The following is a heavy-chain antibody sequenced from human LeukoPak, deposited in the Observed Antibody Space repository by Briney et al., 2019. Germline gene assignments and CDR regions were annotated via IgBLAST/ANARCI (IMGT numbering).Heavy chain of an antibody. Sequence: SETLSLTCTVSGGSISTSNWWSWVRPPPGKGLEWIGEVYHSGSTTYTSSLKSRLTMSIDKSKNRFSLNLSSVTAADTAVYYCARRYYGSGTNYFDYGGQGTLVTVSS. CDR2: VYHSGST. CDR1: GGSISTSNW. V-gene: IGHV4-4*02. D-gene: IGHD3-10*01. CDR3: ARRYYGSGTNYFDY. J-gene: IGHJ4*02.